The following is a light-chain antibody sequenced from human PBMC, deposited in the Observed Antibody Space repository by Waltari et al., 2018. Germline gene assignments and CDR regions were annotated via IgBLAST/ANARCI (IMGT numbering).Light chain of an antibody. Sequence: QSALTQPASVSGSPGQSVSISCTGTSNDVGGSGSVPWYQQFPGKAPKLMIYEFSYRPSGVSSRFSGSKSGNTASLTISGLQAEDEAVYYCSSHTSTVPHVFGTGTKVTVV. CDR3: SSHTSTVPHV. CDR2: EFS. J-gene: IGLJ1*01. CDR1: SNDVGGSGS. V-gene: IGLV2-14*01.